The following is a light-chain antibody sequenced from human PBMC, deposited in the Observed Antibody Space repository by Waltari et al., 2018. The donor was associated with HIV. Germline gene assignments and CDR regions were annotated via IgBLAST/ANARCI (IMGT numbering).Light chain of an antibody. CDR1: TSNIGRNT. V-gene: IGLV1-44*01. Sequence: QSVLTQPPSASGTPEQRVTISCSGSTSNIGRNTVSWFQQFPGTAPKVLIYGKNQRPSGVPDRFSGSMSGTSASLASSGLQSEDEADYYCASWDDSLNGPVFGGGTKLTVV. CDR2: GKN. CDR3: ASWDDSLNGPV. J-gene: IGLJ2*01.